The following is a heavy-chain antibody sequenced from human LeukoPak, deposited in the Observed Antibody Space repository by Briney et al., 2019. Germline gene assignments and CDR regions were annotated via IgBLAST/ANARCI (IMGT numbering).Heavy chain of an antibody. CDR1: GFTVSSNY. D-gene: IGHD3-10*01. V-gene: IGHV3-66*01. Sequence: GGSLRLSCKASGFTVSSNYMSWVRQAPGKGLEWVSVIYSGGSTYYADSVKGTFTISRDNSKNTLYLQMNSLRAEDTAVYYCARFASGSYYFDHWGQGTLVTVSS. CDR3: ARFASGSYYFDH. CDR2: IYSGGST. J-gene: IGHJ4*02.